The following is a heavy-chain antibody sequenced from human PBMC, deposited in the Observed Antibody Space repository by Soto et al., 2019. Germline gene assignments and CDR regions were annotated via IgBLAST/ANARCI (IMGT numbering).Heavy chain of an antibody. J-gene: IGHJ5*02. CDR1: GGSFSGYY. Sequence: SETLSLTCAVYGGSFSGYYWSWIRQPPGKGLEWIGEIKDGGNTNYSPSLKSRVTISADTSKNQFSLKLNSVTAADTAVYYCARSPGAIEVXPWDQENLLTISS. CDR2: IKDGGNT. V-gene: IGHV4-34*01. CDR3: ARSPGAIEVXP.